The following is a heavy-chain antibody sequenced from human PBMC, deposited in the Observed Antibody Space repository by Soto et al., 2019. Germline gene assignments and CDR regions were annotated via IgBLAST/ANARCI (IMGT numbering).Heavy chain of an antibody. J-gene: IGHJ5*02. CDR2: IIPLLGRA. D-gene: IGHD2-2*01. CDR1: GGPFSSYH. CDR3: AKVGGTTSSNWLEP. V-gene: IGHV1-69*08. Sequence: QVQLVQSGAEVKKPGSSVKLSCKASGGPFSSYHISWVRQAPGQGLEWVGRIIPLLGRANNAQHFQGRVTITADTSTNTAYMELSSLPSEYAAVYYCAKVGGTTSSNWLEPWGHGNLVTVSS.